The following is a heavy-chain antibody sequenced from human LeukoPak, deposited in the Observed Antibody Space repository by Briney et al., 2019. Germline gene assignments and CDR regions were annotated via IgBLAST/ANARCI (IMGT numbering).Heavy chain of an antibody. Sequence: GGSLRHSCATSRFTFSNAWMNWVRQAPGKGLEWVGRIKSKADGETTDYASPVKGRFTISRDDSNNMAYLQMNSLKIEDTAVYYCAIDEPNYAPYDFDFWGQGTLVTVSS. CDR3: AIDEPNYAPYDFDF. D-gene: IGHD4/OR15-4a*01. V-gene: IGHV3-15*01. J-gene: IGHJ4*02. CDR2: IKSKADGETT. CDR1: RFTFSNAW.